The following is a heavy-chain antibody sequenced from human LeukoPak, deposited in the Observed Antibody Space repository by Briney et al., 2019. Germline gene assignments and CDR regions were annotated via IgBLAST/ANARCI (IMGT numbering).Heavy chain of an antibody. CDR1: GYTLTELS. J-gene: IGHJ4*02. CDR3: ATVVGTVAATPHY. CDR2: FDPEDGET. V-gene: IGHV1-24*01. D-gene: IGHD2-15*01. Sequence: GASVKVSCEVSGYTLTELSMHWVRQAPGKGLEWMGGFDPEDGETIYAQKFQGRVTMTEDTSTDTAYMELSSLRSEDTAVYYCATVVGTVAATPHYWGQGTLVTVSS.